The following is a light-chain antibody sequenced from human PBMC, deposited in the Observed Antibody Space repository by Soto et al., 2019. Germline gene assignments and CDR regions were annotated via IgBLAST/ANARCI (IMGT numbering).Light chain of an antibody. J-gene: IGKJ1*01. V-gene: IGKV1-5*03. CDR2: KAS. CDR1: QTISSW. Sequence: DIQMHQSPSTLSGSVGGRVTITCRASQTISSWLAWYQQKPGKAPKLLIYKASTLKSGVPSRFSGSGSGTEFTLSSLQPGEFATYYCQHYNTYPWTVGQGTKVDIK. CDR3: QHYNTYPWT.